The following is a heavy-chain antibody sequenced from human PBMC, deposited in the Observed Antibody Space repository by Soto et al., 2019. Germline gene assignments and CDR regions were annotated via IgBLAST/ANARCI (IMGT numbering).Heavy chain of an antibody. CDR3: ARDLVVVTASLEY. V-gene: IGHV3-30-3*01. CDR1: GFTFSSYA. Sequence: QVQLVESGGGVVQPGRSLRLSSAACGFTFSSYAMHWVRQAPGKGLEWVAVISYDGSNKYYADSVKGRFTISRDNSKNTLYLQMNSLRAEDTAVYYCARDLVVVTASLEYWGQGTLVTVSS. D-gene: IGHD2-21*02. CDR2: ISYDGSNK. J-gene: IGHJ4*02.